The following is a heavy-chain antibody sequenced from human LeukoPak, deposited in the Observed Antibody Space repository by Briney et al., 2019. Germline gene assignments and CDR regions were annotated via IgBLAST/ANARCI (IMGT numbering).Heavy chain of an antibody. D-gene: IGHD1-26*01. CDR2: INSDGIST. Sequence: GGSLRLSCAVSRFTVSSNYMTWVRQAPGKGLEWVSRINSDGISTSYSDSVKGRFTISRDNAKNTLYLQMNSLRAEDTAVYYCARSMNSGSYPDYWGQGTLVTVSS. CDR3: ARSMNSGSYPDY. J-gene: IGHJ4*02. V-gene: IGHV3-74*01. CDR1: RFTVSSNY.